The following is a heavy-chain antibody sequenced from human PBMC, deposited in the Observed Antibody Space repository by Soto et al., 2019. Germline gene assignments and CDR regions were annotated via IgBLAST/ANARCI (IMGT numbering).Heavy chain of an antibody. J-gene: IGHJ4*02. CDR3: ASGFSHMITFGGVIAATDY. CDR2: IYYSGST. D-gene: IGHD3-16*02. Sequence: SETLSLTCTVSGGSISSGDYYWSWIRQPPGKGLEWIGYIYYSGSTYYNPSLKSRVTISVDTSKNQFSLKLSSVTAADTAVYYCASGFSHMITFGGVIAATDYWGQGTLVTVSS. CDR1: GGSISSGDYY. V-gene: IGHV4-30-4*01.